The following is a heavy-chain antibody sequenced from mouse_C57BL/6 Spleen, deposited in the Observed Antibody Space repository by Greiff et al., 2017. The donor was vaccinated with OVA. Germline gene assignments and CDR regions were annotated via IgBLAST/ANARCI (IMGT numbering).Heavy chain of an antibody. D-gene: IGHD2-4*01. J-gene: IGHJ3*01. CDR2: IYPRSGNT. CDR1: GYTFTSYG. V-gene: IGHV1-81*01. CDR3: ARGVVYYDYDKGFAY. Sequence: VQLQQSGAELARPGASVKLSCKASGYTFTSYGMSWVKQRTGQGLEWIGEIYPRSGNTYYNEKFKGKATLTADKSSSTAYMELRSLTSEDSAVYFCARGVVYYDYDKGFAYWGQGTLVTVSA.